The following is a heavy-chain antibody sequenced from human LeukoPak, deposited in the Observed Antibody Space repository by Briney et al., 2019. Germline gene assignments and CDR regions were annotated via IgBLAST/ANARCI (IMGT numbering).Heavy chain of an antibody. D-gene: IGHD3-10*01. CDR1: GGSISSSSYY. CDR2: IYYSGST. Sequence: PSETLSLTCTVSGGSISSSSYYWGWIRQPPGKGLEWIVSIYYSGSTYYNPSLKSRVTISVDTSKNQFSLKLSSVTAADTAVYYCARHGYYYGSGSQWGFDYWGQGTLVTVSS. V-gene: IGHV4-39*01. CDR3: ARHGYYYGSGSQWGFDY. J-gene: IGHJ4*02.